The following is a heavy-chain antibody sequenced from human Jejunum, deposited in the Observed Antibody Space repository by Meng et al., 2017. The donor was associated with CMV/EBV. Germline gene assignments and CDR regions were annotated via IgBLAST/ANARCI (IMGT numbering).Heavy chain of an antibody. D-gene: IGHD6-19*01. J-gene: IGHJ4*02. CDR1: GYTFTSSS. Sequence: QGQRVRSGSGLKKPGDSVKVSCQAAGYTFTSSSMNWVRHAPGQGLEWMGWININTGNPTYAQGFTGRFVFSLDTSVSTAYLQIDSLKADDTAVYYCARGNGWRFDYWGQGTLVTVSS. CDR2: ININTGNP. CDR3: ARGNGWRFDY. V-gene: IGHV7-4-1*01.